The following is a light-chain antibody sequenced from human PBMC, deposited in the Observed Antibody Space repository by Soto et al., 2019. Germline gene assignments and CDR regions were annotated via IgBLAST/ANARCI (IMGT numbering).Light chain of an antibody. V-gene: IGKV3-20*01. Sequence: EIVLTQSPGTLSLSPGERATLSCRASQSVSSSHLAWYQQKPGQAPRLLIYGASRRATGIPDRFSGSGSATDFTLTITRLEPEDFAVYYCQQYGGSPLTFGGGTKVEIK. CDR3: QQYGGSPLT. CDR1: QSVSSSH. J-gene: IGKJ4*01. CDR2: GAS.